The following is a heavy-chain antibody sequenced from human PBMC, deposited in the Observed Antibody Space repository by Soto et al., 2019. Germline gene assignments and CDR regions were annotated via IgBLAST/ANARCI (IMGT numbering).Heavy chain of an antibody. CDR2: IHHSGST. V-gene: IGHV4-4*02. CDR3: ARGCGLDV. J-gene: IGHJ6*02. Sequence: QVQLQESGPGLVKPSGTLSLTCAVSGGSIGTDNWWTWVRQPPGKGLEWIGEIHHSGSTNYNPSLMSRVSTSVDKSKNQFSLKLSSVTTADTAVYYCARGCGLDVWGQGTAVTVSS. CDR1: GGSIGTDNW.